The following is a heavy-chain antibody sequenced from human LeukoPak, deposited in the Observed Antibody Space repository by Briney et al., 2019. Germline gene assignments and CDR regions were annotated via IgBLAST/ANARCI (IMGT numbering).Heavy chain of an antibody. Sequence: PSETLSLTCAVYGGSFSGYYWSWIRQPPGKGLEWIGEINHSGSTNYNPSLKSRVTISVDTSKNQFSLKLSSVTAADTAVYYCPRALYSSSWYGTRGGIYYFDYWGQGTLVTVSS. CDR2: INHSGST. CDR1: GGSFSGYY. CDR3: PRALYSSSWYGTRGGIYYFDY. J-gene: IGHJ4*02. D-gene: IGHD6-13*01. V-gene: IGHV4-34*01.